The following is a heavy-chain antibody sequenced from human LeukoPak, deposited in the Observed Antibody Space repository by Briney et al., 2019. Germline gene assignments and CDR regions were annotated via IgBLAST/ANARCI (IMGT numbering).Heavy chain of an antibody. CDR1: GGSIRSVSYY. CDR3: ARERVGADVGFDY. Sequence: LSLTCTVSGGSIRSVSYYWGWIRQPPGKGLEWVAVIWYDGSNKYYADSVKGRFTISRDNSKNTLYLQMNSLRAEDTAVYYCARERVGADVGFDYWGQGTLVTVSS. J-gene: IGHJ4*02. V-gene: IGHV3-33*08. CDR2: IWYDGSNK. D-gene: IGHD1-26*01.